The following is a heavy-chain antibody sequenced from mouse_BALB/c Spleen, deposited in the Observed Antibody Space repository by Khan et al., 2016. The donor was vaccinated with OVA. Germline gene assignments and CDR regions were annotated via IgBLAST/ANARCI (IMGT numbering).Heavy chain of an antibody. Sequence: EVQLLETGGGLVQPGGSRKLSCAASGFTFNNYGMHWVRQAPEKGLEWVAYISGDSNTIYYVDSVKGRFTISRDNPKNTLFLQMTSLMSEDTAMYYCATSYFYGYYFDYWGPGTTLTVS. CDR3: ATSYFYGYYFDY. J-gene: IGHJ2*01. CDR2: ISGDSNTI. V-gene: IGHV5-17*02. D-gene: IGHD1-1*01. CDR1: GFTFNNYG.